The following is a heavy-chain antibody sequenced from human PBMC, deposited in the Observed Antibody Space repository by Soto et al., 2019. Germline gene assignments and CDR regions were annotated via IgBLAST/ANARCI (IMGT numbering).Heavy chain of an antibody. D-gene: IGHD2-15*01. CDR1: GGSFSGYY. CDR3: ARGIIGGGGSCYWNY. V-gene: IGHV4-34*01. Sequence: SETLSLTCAVYGGSFSGYYWSWIRQPPGKGLEWIGEINHSGSTNYNPSLKSRVTISVDTSKNQFSLKLSSVTAADTAVYYCARGIIGGGGSCYWNYWGQGTLVTVSS. CDR2: INHSGST. J-gene: IGHJ4*02.